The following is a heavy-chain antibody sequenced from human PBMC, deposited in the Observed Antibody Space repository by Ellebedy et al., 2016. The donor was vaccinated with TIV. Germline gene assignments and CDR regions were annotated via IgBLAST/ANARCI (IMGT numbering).Heavy chain of an antibody. CDR2: INHSGST. V-gene: IGHV4-34*01. CDR3: ASTGSTFDY. Sequence: SETLSLXXAVYGGSFSGYYWSWIRQPPGKGLEWIGEINHSGSTNYNPSLKSRVTISVDTSKNQFSLKLSSVTAADTAVYYCASTGSTFDYWGQGTLVTVSS. D-gene: IGHD2-2*01. J-gene: IGHJ4*02. CDR1: GGSFSGYY.